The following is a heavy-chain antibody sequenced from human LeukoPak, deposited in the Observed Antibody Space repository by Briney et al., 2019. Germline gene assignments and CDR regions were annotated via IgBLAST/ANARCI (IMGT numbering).Heavy chain of an antibody. V-gene: IGHV3-9*01. D-gene: IGHD7-27*01. CDR2: ISWNSGTK. Sequence: GGSLRLSCAASGFTFDDYAMHWVRQIPGKGLEWVSGISWNSGTKAYADSVGGRFTISRDNRKNSLYLQMNSLRAEDTAVYYCARDYTGGWNDYWGQGTLVIVSS. CDR3: ARDYTGGWNDY. CDR1: GFTFDDYA. J-gene: IGHJ4*02.